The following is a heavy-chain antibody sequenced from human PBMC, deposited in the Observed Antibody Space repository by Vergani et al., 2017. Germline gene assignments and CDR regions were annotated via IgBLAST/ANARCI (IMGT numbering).Heavy chain of an antibody. CDR2: IIPIFGTA. Sequence: QVQLVQSGAEVKKPGSSVKVSCKASGGTFSSYAISWVRQAPGQGLEWMGGIIPIFGTANYAQKFQGRVTMTADESTSTADMELSSLRSEETAVYYWAGGVAALRGPYNWFDPGGQGTLVTVSS. CDR1: GGTFSSYA. CDR3: AGGVAALRGPYNWFDP. D-gene: IGHD6-6*01. V-gene: IGHV1-69*01. J-gene: IGHJ5*02.